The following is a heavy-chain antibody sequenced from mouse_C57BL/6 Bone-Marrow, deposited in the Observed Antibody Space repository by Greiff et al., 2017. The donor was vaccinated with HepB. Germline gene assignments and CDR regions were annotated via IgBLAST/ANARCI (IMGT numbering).Heavy chain of an antibody. V-gene: IGHV1-69*01. CDR2: IDPSDSYT. Sequence: QVQLKQPGAELVMPGASVKLSCKASGYTFTSYWMHWVKQRPGQGLEWIGEIDPSDSYTNYNQKFKGKSTLTVDKSSSTAYMQRSSLTSEDSAVYYCARTYGSSYYAMDYWGQGTSVTVSS. J-gene: IGHJ4*01. CDR1: GYTFTSYW. CDR3: ARTYGSSYYAMDY. D-gene: IGHD1-1*01.